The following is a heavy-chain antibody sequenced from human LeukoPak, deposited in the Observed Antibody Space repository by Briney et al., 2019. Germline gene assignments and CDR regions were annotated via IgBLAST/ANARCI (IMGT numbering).Heavy chain of an antibody. D-gene: IGHD4-17*01. J-gene: IGHJ4*02. V-gene: IGHV1-69*02. CDR2: IIPILGIA. CDR3: ARIGVIGDYEEVDY. Sequence: ASVKVSCKASGGTFSSYTISWVRQAPGQGLEWMGRIIPILGIANYAQKSQGRVTITADKSTSTAYMELSSLRSEDTAVYYCARIGVIGDYEEVDYWGQGTLVTVSS. CDR1: GGTFSSYT.